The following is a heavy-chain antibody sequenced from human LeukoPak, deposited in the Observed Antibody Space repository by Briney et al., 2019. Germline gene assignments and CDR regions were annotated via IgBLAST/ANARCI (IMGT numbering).Heavy chain of an antibody. V-gene: IGHV4-61*01. D-gene: IGHD4-23*01. J-gene: IGHJ4*02. CDR1: GGSVSSGSYY. CDR2: IYYSGST. CDR3: ARGMYGGSYFDY. Sequence: SETLSLTCTVSGGSVSSGSYYWSWIRQPPGKGLEWIGYIYYSGSTYYNPSLKSRVTISVDTSKNQFSLKLSSVTAADTAVYYCARGMYGGSYFDYWGQGTLVTVSS.